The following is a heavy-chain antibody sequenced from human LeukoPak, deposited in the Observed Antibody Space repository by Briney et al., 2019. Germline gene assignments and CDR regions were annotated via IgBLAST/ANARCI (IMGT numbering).Heavy chain of an antibody. D-gene: IGHD3-10*01. V-gene: IGHV3-21*01. J-gene: IGHJ5*02. CDR3: ARGRSGSLYNWFDP. Sequence: PGGSLRLPCAASGFTFSSYSMNWVRQAPGKGLEWVSSISSSSSYIYYADSVKGRFTISRDNAKNSLYLQMNSLRAEDTAVHYCARGRSGSLYNWFDPWGQGTLVTVSS. CDR2: ISSSSSYI. CDR1: GFTFSSYS.